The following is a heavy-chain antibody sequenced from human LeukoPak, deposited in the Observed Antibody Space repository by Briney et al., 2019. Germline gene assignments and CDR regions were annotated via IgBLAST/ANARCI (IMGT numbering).Heavy chain of an antibody. J-gene: IGHJ4*02. Sequence: SETLSLTCAVYGGSFSGYYWSWIRQPPGKGLEWIGEINHSGSTNYNPSLKSRVTISVDTSKNQFSLKLSSVTAADTAVYYCARVNLSYGFYWGQGTLVTVSS. CDR1: GGSFSGYY. CDR3: ARVNLSYGFY. D-gene: IGHD5-18*01. V-gene: IGHV4-34*01. CDR2: INHSGST.